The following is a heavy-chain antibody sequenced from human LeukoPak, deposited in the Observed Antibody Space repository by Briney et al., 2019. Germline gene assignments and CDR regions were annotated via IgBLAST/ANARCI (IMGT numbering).Heavy chain of an antibody. Sequence: SETLSLTCTVSGGSISDFYWSWIRQPPGKGLEWIGFIYYSRTTSYNPSLTSRVTISVDTSKNQLSLKLSSVTAADTAVYYCVRGGCSSTSCPPDYWGQGTLVTVSS. J-gene: IGHJ4*02. D-gene: IGHD2-2*01. CDR2: IYYSRTT. V-gene: IGHV4-59*01. CDR1: GGSISDFY. CDR3: VRGGCSSTSCPPDY.